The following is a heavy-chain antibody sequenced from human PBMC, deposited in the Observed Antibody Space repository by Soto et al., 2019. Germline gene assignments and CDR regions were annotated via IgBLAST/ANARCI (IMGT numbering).Heavy chain of an antibody. V-gene: IGHV1-18*01. Sequence: QVQLVQSGAEVKKPGASVKVSCKASGYTFSSYGISWVRQAPGQGLEWRGWISAYNGNTKYAQKIQGRVTMTKDTSTSTAYMEPRSLRSDDTAVYYCARDSPPVDYWGQGTLVTVSS. CDR1: GYTFSSYG. CDR2: ISAYNGNT. CDR3: ARDSPPVDY. J-gene: IGHJ4*02.